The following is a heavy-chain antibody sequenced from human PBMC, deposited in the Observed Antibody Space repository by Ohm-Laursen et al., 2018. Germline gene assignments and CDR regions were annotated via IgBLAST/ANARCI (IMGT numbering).Heavy chain of an antibody. V-gene: IGHV1-18*01. CDR3: AIHSGYDPIDY. D-gene: IGHD5-12*01. J-gene: IGHJ4*02. CDR2: ISAYNGNT. CDR1: GYTFTSYG. Sequence: ASVKVSCKAPGYTFTSYGISWVRQAPGQGLEWMGWISAYNGNTNYAQKLQGRVTMTTGTSTSTAYMELRSLRSDDTAVYYCAIHSGYDPIDYWSQGTLVTVSS.